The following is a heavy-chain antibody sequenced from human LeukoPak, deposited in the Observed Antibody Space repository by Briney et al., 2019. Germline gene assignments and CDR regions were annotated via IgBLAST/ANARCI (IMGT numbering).Heavy chain of an antibody. V-gene: IGHV3-23*01. D-gene: IGHD5-18*01. Sequence: GGSLRLSCVASGFTFSSYSMSWVRQAPGKGLEWVSAISGSGGRTNYADSVKGRFTISRDNSKNTLYLQMNSLRAEDTAVYYCARVTSYGLYWGQGTLVTVSS. CDR2: ISGSGGRT. J-gene: IGHJ4*02. CDR1: GFTFSSYS. CDR3: ARVTSYGLY.